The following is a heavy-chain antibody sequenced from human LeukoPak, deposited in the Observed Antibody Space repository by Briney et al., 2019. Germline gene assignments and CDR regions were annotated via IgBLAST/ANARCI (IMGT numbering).Heavy chain of an antibody. CDR1: GGTFSSYA. Sequence: ASVKVSCKASGGTFSSYAISWVRQAPGQGLEWMGGIIPIFGTANYAQKFQGRVTITADESTSTAYMELSSQRSEDTAVYYCARPVEMATIRYYYYYGMDVWGQGTTVTVSS. D-gene: IGHD5-24*01. J-gene: IGHJ6*02. CDR3: ARPVEMATIRYYYYYGMDV. CDR2: IIPIFGTA. V-gene: IGHV1-69*13.